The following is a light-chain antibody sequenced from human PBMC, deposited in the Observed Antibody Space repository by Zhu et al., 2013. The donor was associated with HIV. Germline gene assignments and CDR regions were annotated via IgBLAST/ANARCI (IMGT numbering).Light chain of an antibody. J-gene: IGKJ1*01. CDR3: QHYNSWPPWT. V-gene: IGKV3-20*01. CDR1: QSVSSSH. Sequence: EIVLTQSPGTLSLSPGERATLSCRASQSVSSSHLAWYQQKPGQAPRLLIHGASSRATGIPDRFSGSGSGTDFTLTVSSLQSDDVAIYYCQHYNSWPPWTFGQGTKVEVK. CDR2: GAS.